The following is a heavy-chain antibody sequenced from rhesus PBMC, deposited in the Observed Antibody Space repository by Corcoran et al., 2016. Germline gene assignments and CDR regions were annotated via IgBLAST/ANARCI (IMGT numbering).Heavy chain of an antibody. V-gene: IGHV3-100*02. CDR1: GFTFSSYE. CDR2: ISESGGTI. Sequence: DVQLVESGGGLVKPGGSLRLSCVASGFTFSSYEMHWVRQAPGKGLEWVSVISESGGTIYYADSVNGRFTISRDNAKNSLFLQMNSLRAEDAAVYYCTRDGAAARFDYWGQGVLVTVSS. J-gene: IGHJ4*01. CDR3: TRDGAAARFDY. D-gene: IGHD6-25*01.